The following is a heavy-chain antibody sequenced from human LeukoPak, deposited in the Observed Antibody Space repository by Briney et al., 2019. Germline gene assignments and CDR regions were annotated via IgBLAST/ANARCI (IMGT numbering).Heavy chain of an antibody. D-gene: IGHD1-26*01. CDR1: GGSFSGYY. CDR3: ARGGRLRSTTFDY. CDR2: INHSGST. V-gene: IGHV4-34*01. Sequence: SETLSLTCAVYGGSFSGYYWSWIRQPPGKGLEWIGEINHSGSTNYNPSLKSRVTISVDTSKNQFSLKLSSVTAADTAVYYCARGGRLRSTTFDYWGQGTLVTVSS. J-gene: IGHJ4*02.